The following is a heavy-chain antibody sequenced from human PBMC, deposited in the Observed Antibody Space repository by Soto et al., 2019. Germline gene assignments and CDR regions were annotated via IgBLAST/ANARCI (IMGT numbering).Heavy chain of an antibody. V-gene: IGHV4-59*01. Sequence: LTCTVSGGSISSYYWSWIRQPPGKGLEWIGYIYYSGSTNYNPSLKSRVTISVDTSKNQFSLKLSSVTAADTAVYYCARDYDSSGNFDYWGQGTLVTVSS. D-gene: IGHD3-22*01. CDR3: ARDYDSSGNFDY. CDR1: GGSISSYY. CDR2: IYYSGST. J-gene: IGHJ4*02.